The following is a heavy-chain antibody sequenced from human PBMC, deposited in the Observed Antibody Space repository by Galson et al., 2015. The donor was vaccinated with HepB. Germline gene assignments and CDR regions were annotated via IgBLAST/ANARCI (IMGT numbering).Heavy chain of an antibody. V-gene: IGHV1-18*04. J-gene: IGHJ4*02. D-gene: IGHD5-12*01. CDR2: ISAYNGHT. Sequence: SVKVSCKASGYTFTSYSISWVRQAPGQGPEWMAWISAYNGHTNYAQKFQGRVTVTTDTSTSTVCMELRSLRADDTAVYYCGRGGYGGDALDYWGQGPLVTVSS. CDR1: GYTFTSYS. CDR3: GRGGYGGDALDY.